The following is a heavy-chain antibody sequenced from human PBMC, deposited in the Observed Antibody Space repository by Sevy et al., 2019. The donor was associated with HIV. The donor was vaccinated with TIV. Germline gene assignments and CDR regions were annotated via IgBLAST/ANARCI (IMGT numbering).Heavy chain of an antibody. J-gene: IGHJ4*02. CDR1: GFTFSDHG. Sequence: GGSLRLSCAASGFTFSDHGMHWVRQAPGKGLDWVAAISYDGNNRYYADSVKGRLTISRDNSKNTLYLQMDSVRPEDTAVYYCAKEDYGGNLPNYFASWGQGTLVTVSS. V-gene: IGHV3-30*18. CDR3: AKEDYGGNLPNYFAS. CDR2: ISYDGNNR. D-gene: IGHD4-17*01.